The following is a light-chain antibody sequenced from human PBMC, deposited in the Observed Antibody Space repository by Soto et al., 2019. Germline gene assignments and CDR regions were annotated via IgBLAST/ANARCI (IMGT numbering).Light chain of an antibody. CDR2: EVT. CDR3: NSYAGSSYV. J-gene: IGLJ1*01. V-gene: IGLV2-14*01. Sequence: QSALTQPASVSGSPGQSITISCTGTNSDVGGYNYVSWYQQYPGKAPKLMIYEVTNRPSGVSNRFSGSKSGNTASLTISGLQAEDEADYYCNSYAGSSYVFGTGTKVTVL. CDR1: NSDVGGYNY.